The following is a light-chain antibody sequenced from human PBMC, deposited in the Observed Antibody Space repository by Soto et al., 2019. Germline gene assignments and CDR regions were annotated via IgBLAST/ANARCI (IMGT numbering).Light chain of an antibody. CDR2: KAS. Sequence: DIQMTQSPSTLSASAGDRVTITCRASQSISSWLAWYQQKPGKAPKLLISKASSLESGVPSRLSGSGSGTEFTLPISSLQPDDFATYYCQQYNSYPWTFGQGTKVEIK. J-gene: IGKJ1*01. V-gene: IGKV1-5*03. CDR1: QSISSW. CDR3: QQYNSYPWT.